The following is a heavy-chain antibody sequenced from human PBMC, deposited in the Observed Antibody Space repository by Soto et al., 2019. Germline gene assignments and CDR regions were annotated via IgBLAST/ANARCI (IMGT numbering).Heavy chain of an antibody. CDR1: GFTFSGYG. D-gene: IGHD2-2*01. CDR3: AKAVGYCSSSSCRDYYFYYGMDV. J-gene: IGHJ6*02. CDR2: ISYDGVNK. V-gene: IGHV3-30*18. Sequence: GGSLRLSCAASGFTFSGYGMHWVRQAPGKGLEWVAFISYDGVNKYYADSVKGRFTISRDNSKNTLYLQMNSLRTEDTAVYYCAKAVGYCSSSSCRDYYFYYGMDVWGQGTMVT.